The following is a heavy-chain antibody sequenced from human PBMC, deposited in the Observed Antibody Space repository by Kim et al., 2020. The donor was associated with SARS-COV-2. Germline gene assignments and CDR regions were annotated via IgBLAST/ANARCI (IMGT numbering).Heavy chain of an antibody. V-gene: IGHV1-69*13. Sequence: SVKVSCKASGGTFSSYAISWVRQAPGQGLEWMGGIIPIFGTANYAQKFQGRVTITADESTSTAYMELSSLRSEDTAVYYCARDRGIRAGGYYYYYYGMDVWGQGTTVTVSS. J-gene: IGHJ6*02. CDR1: GGTFSSYA. CDR3: ARDRGIRAGGYYYYYYGMDV. CDR2: IIPIFGTA. D-gene: IGHD6-13*01.